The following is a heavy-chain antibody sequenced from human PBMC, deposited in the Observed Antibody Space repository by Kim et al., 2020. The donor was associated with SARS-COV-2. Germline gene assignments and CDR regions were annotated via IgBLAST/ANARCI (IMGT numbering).Heavy chain of an antibody. Sequence: SETLSLTCTVSGGSISSGGYYWSWIRQHPGKGLEWIGYIYYSGSTYYNPSLKSRVTISVDTSKNQSSLKLSSVTAADTAVYYCARDPGYCSSTSCSPSSYFDYWGQGTLVTVSS. J-gene: IGHJ4*02. CDR2: IYYSGST. CDR1: GGSISSGGYY. V-gene: IGHV4-31*03. D-gene: IGHD2-2*01. CDR3: ARDPGYCSSTSCSPSSYFDY.